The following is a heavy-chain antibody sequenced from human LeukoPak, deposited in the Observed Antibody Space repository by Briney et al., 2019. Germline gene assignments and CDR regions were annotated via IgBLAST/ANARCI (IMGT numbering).Heavy chain of an antibody. CDR2: IYNDDKT. V-gene: IGHV3-53*01. CDR3: AREVANGASYSSAWSV. D-gene: IGHD6-19*01. Sequence: GGSLRLSCAASGFTVNSNYMNWVRQAPGKGLEWLSVIYNDDKTYYAAAVKGRFIVSRDNSKNTLYLQMNNVTAEDTAIYYCAREVANGASYSSAWSVWGQGTTVSVSS. J-gene: IGHJ6*02. CDR1: GFTVNSNY.